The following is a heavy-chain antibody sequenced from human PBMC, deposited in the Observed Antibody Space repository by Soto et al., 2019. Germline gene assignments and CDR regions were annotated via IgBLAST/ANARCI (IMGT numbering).Heavy chain of an antibody. CDR2: ISSSSSYI. D-gene: IGHD6-6*01. V-gene: IGHV3-21*01. CDR1: GFTFSSYS. Sequence: EVQLVESGGGLVKPGGSLRLSCAASGFTFSSYSMNWVRQAPGKGLGWVSSISSSSSYIYYADSVKGRFTISRDNAKNPLCLEMNRLGAGDKALFYCGRVGGQLVPGFDYWGQGTLVTVSS. J-gene: IGHJ4*02. CDR3: GRVGGQLVPGFDY.